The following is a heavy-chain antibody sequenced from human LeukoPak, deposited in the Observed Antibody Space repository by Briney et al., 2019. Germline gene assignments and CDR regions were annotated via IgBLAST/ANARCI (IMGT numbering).Heavy chain of an antibody. Sequence: GGSLRLSCAASGFTFSNYAMSWARQAPGKGLEWVSGISGGGDSTYYADSVKGRFTISRDNSKNTLYLQMNSLRAEDTAVYYCAKDEDTYYYDSSGYNYYYYMDVWGKGTTVTVSS. CDR2: ISGGGDST. CDR1: GFTFSNYA. CDR3: AKDEDTYYYDSSGYNYYYYMDV. V-gene: IGHV3-23*01. J-gene: IGHJ6*03. D-gene: IGHD3-22*01.